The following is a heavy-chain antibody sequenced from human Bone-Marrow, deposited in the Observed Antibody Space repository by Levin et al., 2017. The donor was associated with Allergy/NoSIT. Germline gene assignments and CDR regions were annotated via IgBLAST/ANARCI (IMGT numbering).Heavy chain of an antibody. CDR2: ISAYNGNT. D-gene: IGHD6-19*01. J-gene: IGHJ4*02. V-gene: IGHV1-18*01. CDR1: GYTFTSYG. CDR3: ARVIAVAGTGYFDY. Sequence: GESLKISCKASGYTFTSYGISWVRQAPGQGLEWMGWISAYNGNTNYAQKLQGRVTMTTDTSTSTAYMELRSLRSDDTAVYYCARVIAVAGTGYFDYWGQGTLVTVSS.